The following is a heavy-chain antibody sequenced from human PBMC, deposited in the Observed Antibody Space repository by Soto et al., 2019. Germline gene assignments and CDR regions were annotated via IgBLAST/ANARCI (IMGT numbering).Heavy chain of an antibody. CDR3: AKGRSYYYYYGVDV. J-gene: IGHJ6*02. CDR2: IIDSGGST. Sequence: GGSLRLSCAASGFTFSSCAMGWVRQAPGKGLEWVSDIIDSGGSTYYAGSVKGRFTISRDNSKSTPYLQMNSLRAEDTALYYCAKGRSYYYYYGVDVWGQGTTVTVSS. V-gene: IGHV3-23*01. CDR1: GFTFSSCA.